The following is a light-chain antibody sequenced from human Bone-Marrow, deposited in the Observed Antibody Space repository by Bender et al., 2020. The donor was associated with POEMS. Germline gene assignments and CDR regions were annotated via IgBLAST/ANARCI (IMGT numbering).Light chain of an antibody. Sequence: QSALTQPASVSGSPGQSITISCTGTNSDVGSYNVVSWYQQHPGKAPQVMIYEGTKRPSGVSNRFSGSKSGNTASLTISGLQAEDEADYYCYSYTGSYTLEMLFGGGTKLTVL. V-gene: IGLV2-23*01. CDR2: EGT. J-gene: IGLJ2*01. CDR3: YSYTGSYTLEML. CDR1: NSDVGSYNV.